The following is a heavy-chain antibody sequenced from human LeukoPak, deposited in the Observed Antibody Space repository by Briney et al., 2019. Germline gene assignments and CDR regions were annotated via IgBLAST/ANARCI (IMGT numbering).Heavy chain of an antibody. CDR3: ARGLGPRLDY. CDR1: GFTVSSNY. Sequence: GGSLRLSCAASGFTVSSNYMNWVRQAPGKGLEWVSVIYSGGSTNYADSVKGRFTISRDNSKNTLYLQMNSLRAEDAAVYYCARGLGPRLDYWGQGTLVTVSS. CDR2: IYSGGST. V-gene: IGHV3-53*01. J-gene: IGHJ4*02. D-gene: IGHD6-6*01.